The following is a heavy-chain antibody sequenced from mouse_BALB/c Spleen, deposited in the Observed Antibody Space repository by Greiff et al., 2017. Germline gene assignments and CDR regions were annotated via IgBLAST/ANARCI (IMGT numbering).Heavy chain of an antibody. CDR3: ARNYWYFDV. CDR2: IDTSDSYT. J-gene: IGHJ1*01. V-gene: IGHV1-69*01. CDR1: GYTFTDYW. Sequence: VQLQQPGAELVMPGASVKMSCKASGYTFTDYWMHWVKQRPGQGLEWIGAIDTSDSYTSYNQKFKGKATLTVDESSSTAYMQLSSLTSEDSAVYYCARNYWYFDVWGAGTTVTVSS.